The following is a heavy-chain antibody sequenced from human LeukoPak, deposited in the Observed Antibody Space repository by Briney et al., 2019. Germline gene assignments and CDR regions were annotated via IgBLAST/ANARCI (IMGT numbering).Heavy chain of an antibody. Sequence: PGGSLRLSCAASGFTSDDYGMSWGRQAPGKGLEWVSGINWNGGSTGYADSVKGRFTISRDNAKNSLYLQMNSLRAEDTALYYCARAGIAAAGTDYWGQGTLVTVSS. V-gene: IGHV3-20*04. CDR1: GFTSDDYG. CDR3: ARAGIAAAGTDY. J-gene: IGHJ4*02. CDR2: INWNGGST. D-gene: IGHD6-13*01.